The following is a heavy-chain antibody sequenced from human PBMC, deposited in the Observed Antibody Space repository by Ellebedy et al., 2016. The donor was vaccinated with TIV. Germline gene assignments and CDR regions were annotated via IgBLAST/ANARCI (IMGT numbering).Heavy chain of an antibody. CDR1: GGSFSGYY. V-gene: IGHV4-34*01. CDR3: ARCGSGSLRLCDY. J-gene: IGHJ4*02. D-gene: IGHD3-10*01. CDR2: INHSGST. Sequence: SQTLSLTCAVYGGSFSGYYWSWIRQPPGKGLEWIGEINHSGSTNYNPSLKSRVTISVDTSKNQFSLKLSSVTAADTAVYYCARCGSGSLRLCDYWGQGTLVTVSS.